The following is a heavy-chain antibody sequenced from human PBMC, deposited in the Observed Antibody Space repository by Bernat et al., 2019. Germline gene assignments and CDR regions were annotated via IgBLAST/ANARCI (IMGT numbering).Heavy chain of an antibody. CDR3: ATPSGYSSSWTDAFDI. Sequence: QVQLVQSGAEVKKPGASVKVSCKVSGYTLTELSMHWVRQAPGKGLEWMGGFDPEDGETIYAQKFQGRGTMAEGTSTDTAYMELSSLRSEDTAVYYCATPSGYSSSWTDAFDIWGRGTMVTVSS. V-gene: IGHV1-24*01. CDR2: FDPEDGET. D-gene: IGHD6-6*01. J-gene: IGHJ3*02. CDR1: GYTLTELS.